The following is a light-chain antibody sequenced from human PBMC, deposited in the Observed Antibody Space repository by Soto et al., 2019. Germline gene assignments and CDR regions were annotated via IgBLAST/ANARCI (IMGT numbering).Light chain of an antibody. V-gene: IGKV1-39*01. CDR1: QTVSNH. Sequence: DILMTQSPSSLSASIADRFTISCRTSQTVSNHLNWYQHKPGKGPTLLIFAASSLQSGVPSRFSGSRSGTDFTLTIGSLQPEDFATYYCQQASSSPWTFGQGTKVDIK. CDR2: AAS. CDR3: QQASSSPWT. J-gene: IGKJ1*01.